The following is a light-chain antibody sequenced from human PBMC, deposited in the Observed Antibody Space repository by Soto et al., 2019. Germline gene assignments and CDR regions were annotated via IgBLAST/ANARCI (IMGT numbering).Light chain of an antibody. CDR3: AAWDDSLNGPV. CDR1: SSNIGSST. J-gene: IGLJ2*01. V-gene: IGLV1-44*01. CDR2: SNN. Sequence: QSVLIHPPSASGTPGQRFMLACSGSSSNIGSSTVNWYQHLPGTAPKLLIYSNNQRPSVVPDRFSGSKSGTSASLAISGLQSEDEADYYCAAWDDSLNGPVFGGGTQLTVL.